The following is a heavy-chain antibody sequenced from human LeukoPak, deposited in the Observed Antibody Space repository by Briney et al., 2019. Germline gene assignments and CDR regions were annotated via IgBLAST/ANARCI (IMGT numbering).Heavy chain of an antibody. CDR2: INHSGST. D-gene: IGHD4-23*01. J-gene: IGHJ4*02. Sequence: SETLSLTCAVYGGSFSGYYWSWIRQPPGKGLEWIGEINHSGSTNYNPSLKSRVTISVDTSKNQFSLKLSSVTAADTAVYYCARPKNRRGNSALDYWGQGTLVTVSS. CDR3: ARPKNRRGNSALDY. V-gene: IGHV4-34*01. CDR1: GGSFSGYY.